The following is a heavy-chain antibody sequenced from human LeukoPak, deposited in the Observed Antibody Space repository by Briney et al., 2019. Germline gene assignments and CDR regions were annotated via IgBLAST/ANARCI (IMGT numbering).Heavy chain of an antibody. CDR3: AREKLRYSEKTGFDS. CDR2: FNPNSGGS. J-gene: IGHJ5*01. D-gene: IGHD3-9*01. CDR1: GYTFTDYY. Sequence: ASVKVSCKASGYTFTDYYIQWVRQAPGQGLEWMGWFNPNSGGSDYAQKFQGRVTMTGDTSISSGYMELSRLISDDTAVYYCAREKLRYSEKTGFDSWGQGTLVTVSS. V-gene: IGHV1-2*02.